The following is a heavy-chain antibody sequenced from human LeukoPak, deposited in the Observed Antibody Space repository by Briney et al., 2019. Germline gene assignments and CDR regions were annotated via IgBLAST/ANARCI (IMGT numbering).Heavy chain of an antibody. D-gene: IGHD6-19*01. CDR3: ARGVRSVAGLGWFDP. J-gene: IGHJ5*02. Sequence: PSETLSLTCAVYGGSFSGYYWNWIRQPPGKGLEWIGEINHSGSTNYNPSLKSRVTISVDTSKNQFSLKLSSVTAADTAVYYCARGVRSVAGLGWFDPWGQGTLVTVSS. V-gene: IGHV4-34*01. CDR2: INHSGST. CDR1: GGSFSGYY.